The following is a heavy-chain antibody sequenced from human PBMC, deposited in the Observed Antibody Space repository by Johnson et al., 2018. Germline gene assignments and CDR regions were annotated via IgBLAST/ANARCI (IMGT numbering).Heavy chain of an antibody. CDR1: GFVFSDHY. CDR3: VRDGGYIYGYHWFHP. J-gene: IGHJ5*02. CDR2: SRNRAKSYTT. D-gene: IGHD5-12*01. Sequence: EVQLLESGGGLVQPGGSLRLSCAASGFVFSDHYMDWVRQAPGKGLEWVGRSRNRAKSYTTEYAASVKGRFTISRDDSKNSLFLQMNSLKTEDTAVYYCVRDGGYIYGYHWFHPWGQGTLVTVSP. V-gene: IGHV3-72*01.